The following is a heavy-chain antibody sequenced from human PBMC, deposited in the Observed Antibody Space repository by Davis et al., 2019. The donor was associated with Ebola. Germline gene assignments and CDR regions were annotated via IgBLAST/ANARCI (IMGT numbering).Heavy chain of an antibody. Sequence: SETLSLTCAVYGGSFSGYYWSWIRQPPGKGLEWIGYIYYSGSTYYNPSLKSRVTISVDTSKNQFSLKLSSVTAADTAVYYCARAKTTVTTARYYGMDVWGQGTTVTVSS. J-gene: IGHJ6*02. CDR2: IYYSGST. CDR3: ARAKTTVTTARYYGMDV. D-gene: IGHD4-17*01. CDR1: GGSFSGYY. V-gene: IGHV4-34*09.